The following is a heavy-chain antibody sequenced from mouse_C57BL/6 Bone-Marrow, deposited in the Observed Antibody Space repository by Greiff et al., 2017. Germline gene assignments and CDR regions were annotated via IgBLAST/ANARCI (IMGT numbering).Heavy chain of an antibody. D-gene: IGHD1-1*01. CDR3: AISAGSSYAWFAY. J-gene: IGHJ3*01. CDR1: GYTFTSYW. V-gene: IGHV1-74*01. Sequence: QVQLQQSGAELVKPGASVKVSCKASGYTFTSYWMHWVKQRPGQGLEWIGRIHPSDSDTNYNQKFKGKATLTVDKSSSTAYMQISSLTSEDSAVYYCAISAGSSYAWFAYWGQGTLVTVSA. CDR2: IHPSDSDT.